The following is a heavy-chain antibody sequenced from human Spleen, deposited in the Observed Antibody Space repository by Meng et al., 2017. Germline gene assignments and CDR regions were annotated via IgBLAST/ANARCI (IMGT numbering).Heavy chain of an antibody. CDR2: ISSSGGTI. D-gene: IGHD6-19*01. J-gene: IGHJ1*01. Sequence: GESLKISCAASGFTFSDYYMNWVRQAPGKGLEWISYISSSGGTIHYADSVKGRFTISRDNAKNSLYLQMNSLRAEDTAVYYCAKGPRGQWLVPSKYFQHWGQGTLVTVSS. V-gene: IGHV3-11*01. CDR1: GFTFSDYY. CDR3: AKGPRGQWLVPSKYFQH.